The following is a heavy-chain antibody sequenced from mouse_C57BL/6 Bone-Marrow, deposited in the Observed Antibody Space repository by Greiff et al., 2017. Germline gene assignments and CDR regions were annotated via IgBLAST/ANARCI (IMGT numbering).Heavy chain of an antibody. CDR2: IDPSDSYT. CDR1: GYTFTSYW. V-gene: IGHV1-50*01. J-gene: IGHJ2*01. CDR3: ARRGLPFDY. Sequence: QVQLQQPGAELVKPGASVKLSCKASGYTFTSYWMQWVKQRPGQGLEWIGEIDPSDSYTNYNQKFKGKATLTVDTSASTAYMQRSSLTSEDSAVYYCARRGLPFDYWGQGTTLTVSS. D-gene: IGHD2-4*01.